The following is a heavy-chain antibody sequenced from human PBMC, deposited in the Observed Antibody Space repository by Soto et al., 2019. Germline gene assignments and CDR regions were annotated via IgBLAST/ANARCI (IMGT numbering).Heavy chain of an antibody. D-gene: IGHD6-6*01. CDR3: ARGRAARTDY. J-gene: IGHJ4*02. Sequence: GSLRLSCAASGFTFSSYGMNWVRQAPGKGLAWVSYISSGRPTIQYADSVKGRFTISRDNAKNSLYLQMNSLRDEDTAGDYCARGRAARTDYWGKGTLVTVSS. CDR2: ISSGRPTI. V-gene: IGHV3-48*02. CDR1: GFTFSSYG.